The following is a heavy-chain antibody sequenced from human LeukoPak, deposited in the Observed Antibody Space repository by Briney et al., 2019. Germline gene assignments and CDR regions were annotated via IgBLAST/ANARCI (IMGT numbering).Heavy chain of an antibody. CDR2: INPGGDGP. J-gene: IGHJ6*02. Sequence: ASVKVSCKAPRDMLNSYHIHWVRQAPGEGLEWMGMINPGGDGPNYSQKFQGGVTITRDTSASTAYMELSSLRSEDTAVYYCARSILVVPVASHYNYGVDVWGQGTTVTVSS. V-gene: IGHV1-46*02. CDR3: ARSILVVPVASHYNYGVDV. CDR1: RDMLNSYH. D-gene: IGHD2-2*01.